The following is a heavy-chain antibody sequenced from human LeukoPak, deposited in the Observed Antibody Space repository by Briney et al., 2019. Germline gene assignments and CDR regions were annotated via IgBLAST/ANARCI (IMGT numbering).Heavy chain of an antibody. V-gene: IGHV3-48*03. Sequence: GGSLRLSCAASGFTVSSYEMNWVRQAPGKGLEWVSYISSSGSTIYYADSVKGRLTISRDNAKNSLYLQMNSLRVEDTAVYYCARDGGWDCSGSSCYALVFDYWGQGTLVTVSS. J-gene: IGHJ4*02. D-gene: IGHD2-2*01. CDR1: GFTVSSYE. CDR3: ARDGGWDCSGSSCYALVFDY. CDR2: ISSSGSTI.